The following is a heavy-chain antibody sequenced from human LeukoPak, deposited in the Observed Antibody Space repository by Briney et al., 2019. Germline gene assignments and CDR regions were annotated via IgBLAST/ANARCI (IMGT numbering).Heavy chain of an antibody. Sequence: SETLSLTCIVSGSISSYYWTWIRPPPGKGLEWIGHSYFTGNPNYNPSLKSRVTISVDPPKNQFSLKLTSVTAADTAVYYCAGLRSTVAWASFDYGGQGILVTVSA. D-gene: IGHD4-23*01. J-gene: IGHJ4*02. CDR1: GSISSYY. CDR3: AGLRSTVAWASFDY. CDR2: SYFTGNP. V-gene: IGHV4-59*08.